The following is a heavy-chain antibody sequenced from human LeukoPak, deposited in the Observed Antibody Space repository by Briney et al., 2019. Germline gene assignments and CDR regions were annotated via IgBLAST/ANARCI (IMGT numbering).Heavy chain of an antibody. CDR2: IRSKANSYAT. D-gene: IGHD2-2*01. CDR3: ARCTQPLYYCSYMDV. V-gene: IGHV3-73*01. Sequence: PGGSLRLSCAASGFTFSGSAMHWVRQASGKGLEWVGRIRSKANSYATAYAASVKGRFTISRDDSKNTAYLQMNSLKTEDTAVYYCARCTQPLYYCSYMDVWGKGTTVTVSS. CDR1: GFTFSGSA. J-gene: IGHJ6*03.